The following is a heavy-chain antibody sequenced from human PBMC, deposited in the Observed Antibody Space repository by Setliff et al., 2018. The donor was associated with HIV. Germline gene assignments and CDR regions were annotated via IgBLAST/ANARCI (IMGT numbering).Heavy chain of an antibody. CDR2: IHHAGST. CDR3: ARHDCGGNCDINWFDP. V-gene: IGHV4-38-2*01. CDR1: GYSISSNFL. Sequence: TLSLPCAVSGYSISSNFLWGWVRQPPGQGLEWIGSIHHAGSTYYNPSLKSRVRISLDTSKNQFSLKLSSVTAADTAVYYCARHDCGGNCDINWFDPWGQGTLVTVSS. J-gene: IGHJ5*02. D-gene: IGHD2-21*02.